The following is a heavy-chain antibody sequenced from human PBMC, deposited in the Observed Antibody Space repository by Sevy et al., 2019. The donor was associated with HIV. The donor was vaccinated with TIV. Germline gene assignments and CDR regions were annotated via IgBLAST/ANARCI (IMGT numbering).Heavy chain of an antibody. CDR3: AREGCTRPHDY. CDR1: GFAFYDYS. J-gene: IGHJ4*02. V-gene: IGHV3-23*01. CDR2: LSFGCGKI. Sequence: GGSLRLSCAASGFAFYDYSMSWIRQAPGKGLEWVETLSFGCGKITYADSVKGRFTISRDNSTNSFYLQMDNLRVEDTALYYCAREGCTRPHDYWGQGTRVTVSS. D-gene: IGHD2-8*01.